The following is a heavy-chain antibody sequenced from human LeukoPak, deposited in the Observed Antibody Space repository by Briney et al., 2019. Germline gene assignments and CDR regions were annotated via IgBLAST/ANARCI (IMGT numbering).Heavy chain of an antibody. Sequence: PSETLSLTCTVSGGSISRYYWSWSRQPARKGPQWIARIYTSGSTNYNPSLKSRVTMSVDTSKNQFSLKLSSVTAADTAVYYCARDRYHAVTTVGWFDPWGQGTLVTVSS. D-gene: IGHD4-17*01. CDR1: GGSISRYY. J-gene: IGHJ5*02. CDR2: IYTSGST. V-gene: IGHV4-4*07. CDR3: ARDRYHAVTTVGWFDP.